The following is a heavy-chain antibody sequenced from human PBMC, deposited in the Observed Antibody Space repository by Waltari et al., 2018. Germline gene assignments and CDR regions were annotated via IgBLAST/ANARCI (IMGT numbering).Heavy chain of an antibody. D-gene: IGHD2-21*01. CDR1: GFTFSSYA. J-gene: IGHJ1*01. V-gene: IGHV3-23*04. CDR3: AKDRDCGGDCYEYFQH. CDR2: ISGSGCST. Sequence: EVQLVESGGGLVQPGGSLRLSCAASGFTFSSYAMSWVRQAPGKGLEWVSAISGSGCSTYYADSVKGRFTISRDNSKNTLYLQMNILRAEDTAVYYCAKDRDCGGDCYEYFQHWGQGTLVTVSS.